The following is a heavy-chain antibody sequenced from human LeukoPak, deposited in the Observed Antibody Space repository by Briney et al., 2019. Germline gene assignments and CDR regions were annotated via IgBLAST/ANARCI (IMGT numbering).Heavy chain of an antibody. J-gene: IGHJ4*02. D-gene: IGHD1-26*01. CDR1: EFTFSKAW. Sequence: PGGSLRLSCAASEFTFSKAWMSWVRQAPGKGLEWIARIKSKTDGGTTDYAAPVKDRFTISRDDSKNTLYLQMNSLKTEDTAVYYCTTSGSYFDYWGQGTLATVSS. CDR2: IKSKTDGGTT. CDR3: TTSGSYFDY. V-gene: IGHV3-15*01.